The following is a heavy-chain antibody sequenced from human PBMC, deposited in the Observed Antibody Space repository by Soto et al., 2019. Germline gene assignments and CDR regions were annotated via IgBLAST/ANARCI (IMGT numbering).Heavy chain of an antibody. CDR3: TTDLTSEYDFWSGSYTGIDWFDP. CDR2: IKSKTDGGTT. J-gene: IGHJ5*02. V-gene: IGHV3-15*01. D-gene: IGHD3-3*01. Sequence: EVQLVESGGGLVKPGGSLRLSCAASGFTFSNAWMSWVRQAPGKGLEWVGRIKSKTDGGTTDYAAPVKGRFTISRDDSKNTLYLQMNSLKTEDTAVYYCTTDLTSEYDFWSGSYTGIDWFDPWGQGTLVTVSS. CDR1: GFTFSNAW.